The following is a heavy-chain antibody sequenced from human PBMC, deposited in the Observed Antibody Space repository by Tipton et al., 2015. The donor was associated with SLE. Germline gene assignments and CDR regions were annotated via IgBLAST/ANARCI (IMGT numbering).Heavy chain of an antibody. D-gene: IGHD4-17*01. V-gene: IGHV4-38-2*01. J-gene: IGHJ4*02. CDR1: GYSISSGYY. CDR3: ARHYGDYLDYFDY. CDR2: IYHSGST. Sequence: TLSLTCAVSGYSISSGYYWGWIRQPPGKGLEWIGSIYHSGSTYYNPSLKSRVTISVDTSKNQFSPKLSSVTAADTAVYYCARHYGDYLDYFDYWGQGTLVTVSS.